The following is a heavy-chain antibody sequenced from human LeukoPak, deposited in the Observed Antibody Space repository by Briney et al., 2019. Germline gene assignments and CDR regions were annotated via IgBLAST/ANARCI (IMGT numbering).Heavy chain of an antibody. V-gene: IGHV3-23*01. CDR3: AKPSSGWYTWDY. J-gene: IGHJ4*02. CDR2: ISGSGGST. D-gene: IGHD6-19*01. Sequence: GGSLRLSCAASGFTFSNYAMNWVRQAPGKGLEWVSAISGSGGSTYYADSVKGRSTISRDNSKNTLYLQMNSLRAEDTAVYYCAKPSSGWYTWDYWGQGTLVTVSS. CDR1: GFTFSNYA.